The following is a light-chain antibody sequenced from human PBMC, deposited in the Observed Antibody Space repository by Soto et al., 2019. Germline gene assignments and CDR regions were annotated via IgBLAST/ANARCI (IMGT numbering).Light chain of an antibody. CDR2: LNSDGSH. CDR1: SGHSSFA. J-gene: IGLJ2*01. V-gene: IGLV4-69*01. Sequence: QLVLTQSPSASASLGASVKLTCTLSSGHSSFAIAWHQQQPEKGPRYLMKLNSDGSHNKGGGIPDRFSGSSSGAERYLIISSLQSEDEADYYCQTWGTGIRVFGGGTKVTVL. CDR3: QTWGTGIRV.